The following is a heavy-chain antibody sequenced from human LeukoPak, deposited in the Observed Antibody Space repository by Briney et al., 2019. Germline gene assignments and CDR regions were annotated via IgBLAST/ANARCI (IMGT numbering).Heavy chain of an antibody. J-gene: IGHJ3*02. D-gene: IGHD1-14*01. CDR3: ASLATRDDDHEWRQEAFDI. Sequence: PSETLSLTCTVSGYSISSGYYWGWIRQPPGKGLEWIGSIYHSGSTYYNPSLKSRVTISVDTSKNQFSLKLSSVTAADTAVYYCASLATRDDDHEWRQEAFDIWGQGTMVTVSS. CDR2: IYHSGST. V-gene: IGHV4-38-2*02. CDR1: GYSISSGYY.